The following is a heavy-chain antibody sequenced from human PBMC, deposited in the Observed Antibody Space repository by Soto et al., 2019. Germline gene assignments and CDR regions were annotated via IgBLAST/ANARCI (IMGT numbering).Heavy chain of an antibody. V-gene: IGHV1-3*05. D-gene: IGHD3-10*01. Sequence: QVHLVQSGAEEKKPGASVKVSCKASGYIFINYAIHWVRQAPGQRLEWMGWINAGKGDTIYSQKFQDRITINRDTSASTAYMGLGRLRPEDAAVYYCARSPMNRGVIGAFDPWGQGTLVTVSS. J-gene: IGHJ5*02. CDR1: GYIFINYA. CDR2: INAGKGDT. CDR3: ARSPMNRGVIGAFDP.